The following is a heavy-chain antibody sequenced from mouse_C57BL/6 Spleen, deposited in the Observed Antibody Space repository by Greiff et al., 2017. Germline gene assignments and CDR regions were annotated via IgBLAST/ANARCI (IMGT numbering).Heavy chain of an antibody. CDR3: AREWDSSYVDFDY. D-gene: IGHD1-1*01. J-gene: IGHJ2*01. Sequence: QVQLQQPGAELVRPGSSVKLSCKASGYTFTSYWMDWVKQRPGQGLEWIGNIYPSDSETHYNQKFKDKATLTADKSSSTAYMQLSSLTTEDSAVYYCAREWDSSYVDFDYWGQGTTLTVSS. V-gene: IGHV1-61*01. CDR1: GYTFTSYW. CDR2: IYPSDSET.